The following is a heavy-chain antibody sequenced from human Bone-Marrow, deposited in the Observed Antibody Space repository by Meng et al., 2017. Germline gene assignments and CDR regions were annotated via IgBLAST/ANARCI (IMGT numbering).Heavy chain of an antibody. J-gene: IGHJ4*02. V-gene: IGHV1-2*06. Sequence: QAQVVQSGAGVDKPGPSVKVSCKASGYTFPDYWIHWVGRAPGKGLEWRGRINPKRGATHYAQRFQGRVTMSGDTSISTAYMGLSGLRSDDTAMYYCARDEDISAAGKLFGDYWGQGTLVTVSS. D-gene: IGHD6-13*01. CDR1: GYTFPDYW. CDR3: ARDEDISAAGKLFGDY. CDR2: INPKRGAT.